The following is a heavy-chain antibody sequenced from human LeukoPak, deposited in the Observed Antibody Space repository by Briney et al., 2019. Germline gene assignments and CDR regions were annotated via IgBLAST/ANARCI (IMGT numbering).Heavy chain of an antibody. CDR3: ARVGSELWLWVAAFDI. J-gene: IGHJ3*02. D-gene: IGHD5-18*01. V-gene: IGHV1-3*01. Sequence: ASVKVSCKASGYTFISYAMHWVRQAPGQRLEWMGWINAGNGNTKYSQKFQGRVTITRDTSASTAYMELSSLRSEDTAVYYCARVGSELWLWVAAFDIWGQGTMVTVSS. CDR2: INAGNGNT. CDR1: GYTFISYA.